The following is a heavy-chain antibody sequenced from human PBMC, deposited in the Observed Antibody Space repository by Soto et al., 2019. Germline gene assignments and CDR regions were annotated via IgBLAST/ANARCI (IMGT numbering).Heavy chain of an antibody. D-gene: IGHD2-21*01. V-gene: IGHV4-30-4*01. CDR3: ANGLSGDKVGQ. Sequence: QVQLQESGPGLVKPSQTLSLTCTVSGGSISDGDYYWSWIRQPPGKGLEWIGHIYNSGNTYNKPSLLRRLAISVETSKNPGSLKLISVTAADTAVDSCANGLSGDKVGQWGQGTLVTVAS. CDR1: GGSISDGDYY. J-gene: IGHJ4*02. CDR2: IYNSGNT.